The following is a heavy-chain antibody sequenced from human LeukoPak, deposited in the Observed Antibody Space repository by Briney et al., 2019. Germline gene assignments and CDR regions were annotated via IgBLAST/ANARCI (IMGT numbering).Heavy chain of an antibody. J-gene: IGHJ4*02. V-gene: IGHV4-39*02. CDR2: IYSSEFT. Sequence: PSETLSLSCTVSGGSFDNSYCWTWVRQAPGKRLEWIATIYSSEFTYYNPSLRSRVTISGDTSKNLFSLKLTSVTAADTAVYYCARGAHHYKLGNFWGQGTLVSVSS. CDR1: GGSFDNSYC. D-gene: IGHD4-11*01. CDR3: ARGAHHYKLGNF.